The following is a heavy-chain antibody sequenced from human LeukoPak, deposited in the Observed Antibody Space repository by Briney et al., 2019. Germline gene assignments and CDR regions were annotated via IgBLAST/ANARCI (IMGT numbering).Heavy chain of an antibody. CDR2: IYHSGST. V-gene: IGHV4-31*03. J-gene: IGHJ4*02. D-gene: IGHD2-15*01. CDR3: ARSRRYFAY. CDR1: GGSISRGGYY. Sequence: PSETLSLTCTVSGGSISRGGYYWSWIRQNPGKGLEWIGYIYHSGSTYFNPSLKSRITISVDTSKNQFSLRLSSVTAADTAFYYCARSRRYFAYWGQGTLVTVSS.